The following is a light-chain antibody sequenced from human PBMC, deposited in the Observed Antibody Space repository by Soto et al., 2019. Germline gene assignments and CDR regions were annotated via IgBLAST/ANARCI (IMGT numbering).Light chain of an antibody. CDR1: QSISTY. CDR2: AAS. J-gene: IGKJ1*01. CDR3: PQSYSTPQT. Sequence: DLQMSQSPSSLSASVGDRVSITCRASQSISTYLNWYQQKPGKAPKLLIYAASSLQSGVPSRFSGNGSRTDFTITISSLQPADFATYYGPQSYSTPQTFGQTSNAEMK. V-gene: IGKV1-39*01.